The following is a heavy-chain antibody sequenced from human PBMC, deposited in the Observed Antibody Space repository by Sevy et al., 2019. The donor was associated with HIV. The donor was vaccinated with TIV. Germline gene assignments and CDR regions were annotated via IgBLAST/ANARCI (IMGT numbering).Heavy chain of an antibody. D-gene: IGHD6-13*01. V-gene: IGHV3-72*01. CDR1: GFTFSDHY. J-gene: IGHJ4*02. CDR3: STHAGIAAAGRVFDY. CDR2: TRNKADGYTT. Sequence: GESLKISCAASGFTFSDHYMEWVRQAPGKGLEWVGRTRNKADGYTTEYAASVKGRFTIPRDDSENSLYLQMNSLKTEDTAVYYCSTHAGIAAAGRVFDYWGQGALVTVSS.